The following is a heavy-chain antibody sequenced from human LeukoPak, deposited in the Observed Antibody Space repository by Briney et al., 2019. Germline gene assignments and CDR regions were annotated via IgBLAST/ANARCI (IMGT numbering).Heavy chain of an antibody. CDR2: IVGSSDNT. J-gene: IGHJ4*02. Sequence: GGSLRLSCAVSGFTLSTYAMTWVRQAPGKGLEWVSSIVGSSDNTYYADSVKGRFTISGDNSKNTLYLQMSSLRAEDTAVYYCANPAGYFDSSGYDVDYWGQGTLVTVSS. D-gene: IGHD3-22*01. CDR3: ANPAGYFDSSGYDVDY. CDR1: GFTLSTYA. V-gene: IGHV3-23*01.